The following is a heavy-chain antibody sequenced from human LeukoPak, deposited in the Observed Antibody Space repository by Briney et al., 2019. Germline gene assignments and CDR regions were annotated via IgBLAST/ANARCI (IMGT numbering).Heavy chain of an antibody. CDR3: ARVNGSGSYYDY. Sequence: SGGSLRLSCAASGFTFSSYAMHWVRQAPGKGLEYVSAISNNGGTTYYANSVRGRFTISRDNSKNTLYLQMGSLRAEDKAVYYCARVNGSGSYYDYGGQGTLVTVPS. D-gene: IGHD3-10*01. J-gene: IGHJ4*02. V-gene: IGHV3-64*01. CDR2: ISNNGGTT. CDR1: GFTFSSYA.